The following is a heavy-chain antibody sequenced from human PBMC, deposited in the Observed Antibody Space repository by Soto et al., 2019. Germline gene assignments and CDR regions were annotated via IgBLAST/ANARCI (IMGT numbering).Heavy chain of an antibody. Sequence: ATVKVSCKASGYTFTSYGISWVRQAPGQGLEWMGWISAYNGNTNYAQKLQGRVTMTTDTSTSTAYMELRSLRSDDTAVYYCARGRRIAVAGTRGWFDPWGQGTLVTVSS. J-gene: IGHJ5*02. CDR1: GYTFTSYG. CDR2: ISAYNGNT. V-gene: IGHV1-18*01. D-gene: IGHD6-19*01. CDR3: ARGRRIAVAGTRGWFDP.